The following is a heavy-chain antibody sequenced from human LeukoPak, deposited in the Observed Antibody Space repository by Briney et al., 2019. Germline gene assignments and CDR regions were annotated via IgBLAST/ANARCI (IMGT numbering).Heavy chain of an antibody. V-gene: IGHV3-48*03. Sequence: GGTLRLSCAASGFTFSNYEMNWVRQAPGKGLEWVSYIISSGTTIYYAERRFTISRDNAKNSLFLLMNSLRAEDTAIYYCARGYCSGGSCYGGDYWGQGTLVTVSS. D-gene: IGHD2-15*01. CDR3: ARGYCSGGSCYGGDY. CDR1: GFTFSNYE. CDR2: IISSGTTI. J-gene: IGHJ4*02.